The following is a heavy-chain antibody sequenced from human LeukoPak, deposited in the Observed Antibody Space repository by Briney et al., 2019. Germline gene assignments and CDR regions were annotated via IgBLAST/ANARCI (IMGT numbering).Heavy chain of an antibody. V-gene: IGHV1-24*01. D-gene: IGHD2-2*01. CDR1: GYTLTELP. CDR3: ATAPIFENIVVVPAAFSLDV. CDR2: FDPEDGET. J-gene: IGHJ6*04. Sequence: ASVKVTCKVSGYTLTELPMHGVRQAPGKGLEWRGGFDPEDGETIYAQKFQGRVTMTEDTSTDTAYMELSTLRSEDTVVYYCATAPIFENIVVVPAAFSLDVWGKGTTVTVSS.